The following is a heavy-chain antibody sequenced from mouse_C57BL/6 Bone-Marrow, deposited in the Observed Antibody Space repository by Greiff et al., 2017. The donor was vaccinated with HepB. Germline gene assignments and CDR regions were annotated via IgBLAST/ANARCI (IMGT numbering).Heavy chain of an antibody. D-gene: IGHD2-1*01. CDR2: ISSGGSYT. J-gene: IGHJ1*03. V-gene: IGHV5-6*01. CDR1: GFTFSSYG. Sequence: EVQLQESGGDLVKPGGSLKLSCAASGFTFSSYGMSWVRQTPDKRLEWVATISSGGSYTYYPDSVKGRFTISRDNAKNTLYLQMSSLKSEDTAMYYCASHMVTSYWYCDVWGTGTTVTVAS. CDR3: ASHMVTSYWYCDV.